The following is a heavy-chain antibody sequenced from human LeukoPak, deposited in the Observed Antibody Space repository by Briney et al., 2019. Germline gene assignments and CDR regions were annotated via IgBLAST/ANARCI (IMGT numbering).Heavy chain of an antibody. J-gene: IGHJ4*02. V-gene: IGHV1-46*04. CDR1: GHTFTSYS. Sequence: ASVKVSCKASGHTFTSYSMHWVRQAPGQGLEWMGLINPSGGSTSYAQKLQGRVTMTRDTSTSTAYMELRSLRSDDTAVYYCAAAPYNNYDFWSGYSYYFDYWGQGTLVTVSS. CDR3: AAAPYNNYDFWSGYSYYFDY. CDR2: INPSGGST. D-gene: IGHD3-3*01.